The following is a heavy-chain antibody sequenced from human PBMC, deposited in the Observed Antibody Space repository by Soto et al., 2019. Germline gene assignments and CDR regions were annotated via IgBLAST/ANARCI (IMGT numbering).Heavy chain of an antibody. J-gene: IGHJ4*02. Sequence: QVQLQESGPGLVKPSETLSLTCTVSGGSITSFHWSWIRQPPGKGLEWIGYIYSSGSTIYNPSLKSRVTISVDTSKNQFSLKLSSVTAADTAVYYCARNSDYDHGSGYSFDYWGQGTLVTVSS. V-gene: IGHV4-59*01. D-gene: IGHD5-12*01. CDR3: ARNSDYDHGSGYSFDY. CDR1: GGSITSFH. CDR2: IYSSGST.